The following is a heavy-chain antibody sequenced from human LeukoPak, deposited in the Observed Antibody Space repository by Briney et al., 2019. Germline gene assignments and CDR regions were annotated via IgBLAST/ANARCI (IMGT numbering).Heavy chain of an antibody. D-gene: IGHD4-11*01. CDR3: ARDSPQGYYYYMDV. CDR2: MNPNSGNT. V-gene: IGHV1-8*02. CDR1: GYTFTGYY. Sequence: ASVKVSCKASGYTFTGYYMHWVRQAPGQGLEWMGWMNPNSGNTGYAQKFQGRVTMTRNTSISTAYMELSSLRSEDTAVYYCARDSPQGYYYYMDVWGKGTTVTISS. J-gene: IGHJ6*03.